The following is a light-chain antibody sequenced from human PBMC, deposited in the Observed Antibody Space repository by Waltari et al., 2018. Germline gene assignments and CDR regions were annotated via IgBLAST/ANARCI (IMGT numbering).Light chain of an antibody. CDR1: ESVRWAF. CDR3: QHNVRLPVT. CDR2: DTS. J-gene: IGKJ1*01. V-gene: IGKV3-20*01. Sequence: EVVLTQSPGTLSLSPGERATLSCRASESVRWAFIWYQQKPGQAPRLRIYDTSTRATGVTDMFSGSGSGTDFSLTISRLEPEDSAVYFCQHNVRLPVTFGQGTKVEIK.